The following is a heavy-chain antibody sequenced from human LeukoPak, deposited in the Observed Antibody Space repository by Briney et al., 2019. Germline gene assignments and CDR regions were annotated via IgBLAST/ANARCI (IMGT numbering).Heavy chain of an antibody. Sequence: GASVKVSCKASGYTFTSYGISWVRQAPGQGLEWRGWISAYNGNTNYAQNLQGRVTMTTDTSTSTAYMELRSLRSDDTAVYYCARDFIGANYYYAMDVWGKGTTVTVSS. J-gene: IGHJ6*04. V-gene: IGHV1-18*04. CDR1: GYTFTSYG. CDR3: ARDFIGANYYYAMDV. CDR2: ISAYNGNT. D-gene: IGHD4/OR15-4a*01.